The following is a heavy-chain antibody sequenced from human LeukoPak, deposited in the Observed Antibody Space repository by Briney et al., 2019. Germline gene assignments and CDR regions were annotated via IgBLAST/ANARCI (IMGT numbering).Heavy chain of an antibody. CDR2: VHFSGSL. J-gene: IGHJ4*02. Sequence: SETLSLTCSVSGGSISSPSYFWGRIRQPPGKGLEWIASVHFSGSLYLNPSLKSRVTISIDTAKNQFSLKLSSVTAADTAVYYCARGLYYDILTGWGQGTLVTVSS. CDR1: GGSISSPSYF. V-gene: IGHV4-39*07. CDR3: ARGLYYDILTG. D-gene: IGHD3-9*01.